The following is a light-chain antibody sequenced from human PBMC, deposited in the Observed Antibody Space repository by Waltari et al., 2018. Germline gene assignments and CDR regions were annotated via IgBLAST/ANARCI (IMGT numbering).Light chain of an antibody. CDR3: LQYNTYPWT. Sequence: DIQMTQSPSTLSASLGDRVTITCRAGQSISSWLAWYQQKPGKAPKVLIYKASSLQTGVSSRFSGTGSGTDFTLTISRLRPDDFATYYCLQYNTYPWTFGQGTKVEIK. CDR2: KAS. J-gene: IGKJ1*01. V-gene: IGKV1-5*03. CDR1: QSISSW.